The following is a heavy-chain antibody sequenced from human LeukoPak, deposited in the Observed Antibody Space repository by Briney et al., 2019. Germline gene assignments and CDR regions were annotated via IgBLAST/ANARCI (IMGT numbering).Heavy chain of an antibody. CDR1: GFTVSTNY. J-gene: IGHJ4*02. CDR2: IYSGGST. V-gene: IGHV3-53*01. D-gene: IGHD2-21*01. CDR3: ARGGYCCEVCFDY. Sequence: GGSLRLSCAASGFTVSTNYMSWVRQAPGKGLEWVSVIYSGGSTYYADSVKGRFTISRDNSKNTLYLQMNTLRAEDTAVYYCARGGYCCEVCFDYWGQGTLVTVSS.